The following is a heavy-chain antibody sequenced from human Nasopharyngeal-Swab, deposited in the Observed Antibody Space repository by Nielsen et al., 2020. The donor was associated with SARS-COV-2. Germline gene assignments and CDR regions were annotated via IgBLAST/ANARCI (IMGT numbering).Heavy chain of an antibody. CDR2: IWYDGSNK. CDR1: GFTFSAYG. J-gene: IGHJ4*02. V-gene: IGHV3-30*02. Sequence: GESLKISCAASGFTFSAYGMHWVRQAPGKGLDWVAFIWYDGSNKYYADSVKGRFTISRDNSNNTLSLQMNGLRAEDTAVYSCATSRGGGAYNYVLDYWGQGTLVTVSS. CDR3: ATSRGGGAYNYVLDY. D-gene: IGHD3-16*01.